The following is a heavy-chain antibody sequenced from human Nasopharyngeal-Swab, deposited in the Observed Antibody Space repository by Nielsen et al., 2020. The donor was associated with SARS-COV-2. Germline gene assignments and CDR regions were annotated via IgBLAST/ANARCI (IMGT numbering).Heavy chain of an antibody. CDR2: ITHSPPDT. V-gene: IGHV3-21*01. CDR1: GFIFSVYT. D-gene: IGHD6-13*01. CDR3: ARVIGTTWYTH. J-gene: IGHJ4*02. Sequence: GGSLRLSCTASGFIFSVYTVSWVCQAPGKGLEWVSSITHSPPDTYYADSVRGRFTISRDNGENSVYLQMDSLRVEDSAVYYCARVIGTTWYTHWGQGTLVTVSS.